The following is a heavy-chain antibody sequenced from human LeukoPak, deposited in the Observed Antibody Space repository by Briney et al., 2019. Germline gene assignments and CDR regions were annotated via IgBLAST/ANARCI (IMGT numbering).Heavy chain of an antibody. CDR2: ISDTGGST. CDR1: GFTFSSFG. D-gene: IGHD5-12*01. Sequence: GGSLRLSCAASGFTFSSFGMSWVRQAPGKGLEWVSAISDTGGSTYYADSVKGRFTISRDNSKNTLYLHLNSLGADDTAVYCCGYSGYLDSWGQGTLVTVSS. J-gene: IGHJ4*02. CDR3: GYSGYLDS. V-gene: IGHV3-23*01.